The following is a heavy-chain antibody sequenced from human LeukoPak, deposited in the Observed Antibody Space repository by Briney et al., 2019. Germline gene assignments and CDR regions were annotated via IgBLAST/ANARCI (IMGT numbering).Heavy chain of an antibody. D-gene: IGHD3-22*01. Sequence: PSETLSLTCTVSGGSISSYYWSWIRQPPGKGLEWIGYIYYSGGTNYNPSLKSRVTISVDTSKNQFSLKLSSVTAADTAVYYCARNPWYYDSSGPNGWFDPWGQGTLVTVSS. CDR3: ARNPWYYDSSGPNGWFDP. CDR1: GGSISSYY. CDR2: IYYSGGT. V-gene: IGHV4-59*01. J-gene: IGHJ5*02.